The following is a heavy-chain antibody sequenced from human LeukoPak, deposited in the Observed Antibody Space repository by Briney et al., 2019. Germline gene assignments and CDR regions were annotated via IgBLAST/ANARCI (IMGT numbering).Heavy chain of an antibody. CDR3: ARARTGFDL. Sequence: SETLSLTCTVSGGSISSYYWSWIRQPPGKGLEWIGYIYYSGSTNYNPSLKSRVTISVDTSKNQFSLKLSSATAADTAVYYCARARTGFDLWGQGALVTVSS. CDR2: IYYSGST. CDR1: GGSISSYY. V-gene: IGHV4-59*01. J-gene: IGHJ5*02. D-gene: IGHD1-1*01.